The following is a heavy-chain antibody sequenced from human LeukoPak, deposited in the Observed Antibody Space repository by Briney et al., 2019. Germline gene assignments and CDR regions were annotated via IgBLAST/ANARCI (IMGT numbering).Heavy chain of an antibody. CDR2: IYYSGST. Sequence: PSETLSLTCTVSGRSISSYYWSWLRQPPGKGLEWIGYIYYSGSTNYNPSLKSRVTISVDTYKNQFSLKLSSVTAADTAVYYCARGQAFGVVTYFDYWGQGTLVTVSS. CDR1: GRSISSYY. V-gene: IGHV4-59*01. J-gene: IGHJ4*02. D-gene: IGHD3-3*01. CDR3: ARGQAFGVVTYFDY.